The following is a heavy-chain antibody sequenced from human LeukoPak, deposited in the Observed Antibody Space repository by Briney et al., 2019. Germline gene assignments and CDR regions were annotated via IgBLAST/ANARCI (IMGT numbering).Heavy chain of an antibody. CDR1: GFTFSSYE. D-gene: IGHD5-12*01. Sequence: GGSLRLSCAASGFTFSSYEMNWVRQAPGKGLEWVSYISSSGSTIYYADSVKGRFTISRDNAKNSLYLQMNSLRAEDTAVYYCATSAIRWSGYDAYYGIALSYWGQGTLVTVSS. V-gene: IGHV3-48*03. CDR3: ATSAIRWSGYDAYYGIALSY. J-gene: IGHJ4*02. CDR2: ISSSGSTI.